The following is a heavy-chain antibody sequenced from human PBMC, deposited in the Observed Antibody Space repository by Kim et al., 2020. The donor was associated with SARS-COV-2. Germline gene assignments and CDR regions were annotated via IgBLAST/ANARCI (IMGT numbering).Heavy chain of an antibody. V-gene: IGHV3-43*02. CDR2: ISADGDTT. D-gene: IGHD3-16*01. J-gene: IGHJ6*01. CDR3: AKDSGVVTGAFDYYYYSGKDG. CDR1: GFSFDDYA. Sequence: GGSLRLSCAASGFSFDDYAMHWVRQAQGKGLEWVSLISADGDTTDYADSVKGRFTISRDTSKNFLYLQMNSLRSEDTALYYCAKDSGVVTGAFDYYYYSGKDGWGPRTTVTAAS.